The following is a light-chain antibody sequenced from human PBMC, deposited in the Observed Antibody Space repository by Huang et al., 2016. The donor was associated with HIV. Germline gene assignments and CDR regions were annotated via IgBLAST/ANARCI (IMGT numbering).Light chain of an antibody. CDR3: QVYGTSPPGP. CDR1: QRVSGSY. CDR2: GAS. J-gene: IGKJ3*01. Sequence: EIVLTQSPGTLSLSPGERATLSCRASQRVSGSYLAWYQQKPGQAPRLLIYGASSRATGIPDSFSGSGSGTDFTLTITRLEPEDTALYYCQVYGTSPPGPFGPGATVHIK. V-gene: IGKV3-20*01.